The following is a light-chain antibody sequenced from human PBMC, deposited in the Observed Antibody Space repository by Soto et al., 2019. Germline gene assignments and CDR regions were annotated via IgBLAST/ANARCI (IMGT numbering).Light chain of an antibody. CDR3: QQYNNWPPWT. CDR2: GAS. V-gene: IGKV3-15*01. CDR1: QSVSSSY. Sequence: IVLTQSPATLSLSPGKGATLSCRASQSVSSSYLAWYQQKPGQAPRLLIYGASTRATGIPARFSGSGSGTEFTLTISSLQSEDFAVYYCQQYNNWPPWTFGQGTKVDIK. J-gene: IGKJ1*01.